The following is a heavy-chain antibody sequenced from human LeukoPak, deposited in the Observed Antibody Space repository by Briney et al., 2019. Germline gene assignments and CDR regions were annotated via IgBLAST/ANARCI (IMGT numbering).Heavy chain of an antibody. V-gene: IGHV3-11*04. CDR1: GFTFSDYY. CDR2: ISSSGSTI. CDR3: ARDLSSGAVVTDY. Sequence: GGSLRLSCAASGFTFSDYYMSWIRQAPGKGLEWVSYISSSGSTIYYADSGKGRFTISRDNAKNSLYLQMNSLRAEDTAVYYCARDLSSGAVVTDYWGQGTLVTVSS. D-gene: IGHD2-15*01. J-gene: IGHJ4*02.